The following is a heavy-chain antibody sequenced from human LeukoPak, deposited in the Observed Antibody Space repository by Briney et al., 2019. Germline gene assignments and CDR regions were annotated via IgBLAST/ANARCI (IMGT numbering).Heavy chain of an antibody. D-gene: IGHD4-23*01. J-gene: IGHJ4*02. CDR1: GFTFSKYA. CDR3: AKGQDYGGNWGGY. Sequence: GGSLRLSCAASGFTFSKYAMTWVRQAPGKGLEWVSVISGSGENTDYADSVKGRFTISRDNSKNTLYLQMNSLRAEDTAVYYCAKGQDYGGNWGGYGGQGTLGTVS. CDR2: ISGSGENT. V-gene: IGHV3-23*01.